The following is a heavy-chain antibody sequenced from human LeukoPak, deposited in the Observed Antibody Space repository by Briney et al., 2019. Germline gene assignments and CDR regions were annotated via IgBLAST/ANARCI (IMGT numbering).Heavy chain of an antibody. CDR2: INPNSGGT. CDR1: GYTFTSYA. J-gene: IGHJ4*02. V-gene: IGHV1-2*02. Sequence: GASVKVSCKASGYTFTSYAMNWVRQAPGQGLEWMGWINPNSGGTNYAQKFQGRVTMTRDTSISTAYMELSRLRSDDTAVYYCVSNLLVYKAFDYWGQGTLVTVSS. D-gene: IGHD2-8*02. CDR3: VSNLLVYKAFDY.